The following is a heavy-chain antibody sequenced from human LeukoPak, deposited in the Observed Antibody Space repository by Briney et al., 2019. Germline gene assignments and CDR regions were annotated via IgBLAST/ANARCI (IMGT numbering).Heavy chain of an antibody. CDR2: IIPIFGTA. V-gene: IGHV1-69*06. CDR3: ARGGGDSSGWYGGGFDY. Sequence: SVKVSCKASGGTFCSYAISWVRQAPGQGLEWMGGIIPIFGTANYAQKFQGRVTITADKSTSTAYMELSSLRSEDTAVYYCARGGGDSSGWYGGGFDYWGQGTLVTVSS. D-gene: IGHD6-19*01. J-gene: IGHJ4*02. CDR1: GGTFCSYA.